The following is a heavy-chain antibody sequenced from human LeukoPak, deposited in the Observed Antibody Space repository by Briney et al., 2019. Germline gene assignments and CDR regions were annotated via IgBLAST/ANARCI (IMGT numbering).Heavy chain of an antibody. CDR1: GASISSDY. D-gene: IGHD3-22*01. J-gene: IGHJ4*02. Sequence: SETLSLTCTVSGASISSDYWNWIRQPPGKGLEWIGHVYHSGSTNYNPSLKSRVTISVDPSKNQFSLKLSSVTAADTAVYYCARAGNYYYSSGYYSHFDYWGQGTLVTVSS. V-gene: IGHV4-59*01. CDR2: VYHSGST. CDR3: ARAGNYYYSSGYYSHFDY.